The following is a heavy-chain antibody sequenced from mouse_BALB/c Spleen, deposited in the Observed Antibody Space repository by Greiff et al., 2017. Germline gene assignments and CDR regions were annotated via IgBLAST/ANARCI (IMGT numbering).Heavy chain of an antibody. CDR2: IYPGSGST. CDR3: ARSYYDYAMDD. J-gene: IGHJ4*01. D-gene: IGHD1-1*01. V-gene: IGHV1-55*01. Sequence: QVQLQPPGAELVKPGPSVKLSCKASGSTFPRYWLHWVKLRPGQGLEWIGDIYPGSGSTNYNEKFKSKATLTVDTSSSTAYMQLSSLASEDSALYYCARSYYDYAMDDWGQGTSGTVAA. CDR1: GSTFPRYW.